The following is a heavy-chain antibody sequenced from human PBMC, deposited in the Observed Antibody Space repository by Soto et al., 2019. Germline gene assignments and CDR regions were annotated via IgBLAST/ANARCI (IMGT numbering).Heavy chain of an antibody. V-gene: IGHV1-46*01. D-gene: IGHD6-6*01. CDR1: GYTFTSYG. CDR3: AREQYSSPLYYYGMDV. CDR2: INPSGGST. Sequence: ASVKVSCKASGYTFTSYGISWVRQAPGQGLEWMGIINPSGGSTSYAQKFQGRVTMTRDTSTSTVYMELSSLRSEDTAVYYCAREQYSSPLYYYGMDVWGQGTTVTVSS. J-gene: IGHJ6*02.